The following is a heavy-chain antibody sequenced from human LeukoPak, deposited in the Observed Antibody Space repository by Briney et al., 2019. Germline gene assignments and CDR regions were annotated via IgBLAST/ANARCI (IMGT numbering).Heavy chain of an antibody. CDR1: GFTFSGSA. Sequence: GGSLRLSCAASGFTFSGSAMHWVRQASGKGLEWVGRIRSKANSYATAYAASVKGRFTISRDNSKNTLYLQMNSLRAEDTALYYCARDRYSSSSNLFDYWGQGTLVTVSS. CDR2: IRSKANSYAT. D-gene: IGHD6-6*01. V-gene: IGHV3-73*01. CDR3: ARDRYSSSSNLFDY. J-gene: IGHJ4*02.